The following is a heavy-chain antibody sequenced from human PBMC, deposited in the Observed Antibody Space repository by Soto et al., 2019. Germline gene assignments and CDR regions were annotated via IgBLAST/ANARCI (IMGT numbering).Heavy chain of an antibody. J-gene: IGHJ4*02. CDR3: VRIAAAATRY. V-gene: IGHV1-8*01. CDR1: GYTFTIYD. CDR2: MNPNSGNT. Sequence: ASLKVSCKASGYTFTIYDINWVRQATGQGLEWMGWMNPNSGNTGYAQKFQGRVTMTRNTSISTAYMELSSLRSEDTAVYYCVRIAAAATRYWGQGTPVTVSS. D-gene: IGHD6-13*01.